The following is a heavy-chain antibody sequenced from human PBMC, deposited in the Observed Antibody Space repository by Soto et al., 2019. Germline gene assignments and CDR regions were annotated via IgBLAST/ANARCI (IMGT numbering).Heavy chain of an antibody. CDR3: ARDPKTSGGQNWAFNYFDS. J-gene: IGHJ4*02. Sequence: GGSLRLSCAASGFSFSISPMHWVRQAPGKGPEWVALISYDGTNKFYADSVKGRFTISRDNPKSTLYLQVDSLRPEDAAVYYCARDPKTSGGQNWAFNYFDSWGQGTLVTVSS. V-gene: IGHV3-30-3*01. CDR1: GFSFSISP. CDR2: ISYDGTNK. D-gene: IGHD7-27*01.